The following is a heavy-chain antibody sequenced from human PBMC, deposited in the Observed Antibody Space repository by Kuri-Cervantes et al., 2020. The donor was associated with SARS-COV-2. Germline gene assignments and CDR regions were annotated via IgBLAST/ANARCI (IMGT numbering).Heavy chain of an antibody. J-gene: IGHJ6*02. CDR2: IWYDGSNK. Sequence: GGSLRLSCAASGFTFSSYGMHWVRQAPGKGLEWVAVIWYDGSNKYYADSVKGRFTISRDNSKNTLYLQMNSLRAEDTAVYYCAREGVVGATTHYYYGMDVWGQGTTVTVSS. CDR1: GFTFSSYG. CDR3: AREGVVGATTHYYYGMDV. D-gene: IGHD1-26*01. V-gene: IGHV3-33*01.